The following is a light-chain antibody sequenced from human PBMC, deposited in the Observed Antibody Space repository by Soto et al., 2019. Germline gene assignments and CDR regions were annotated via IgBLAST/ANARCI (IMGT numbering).Light chain of an antibody. CDR3: SSYTSSNTPYV. CDR2: EVT. J-gene: IGLJ1*01. CDR1: SSDVGAYNF. V-gene: IGLV2-14*01. Sequence: QSALTQPASVCGSPGQSITISCTGSSSDVGAYNFVSWYQHHPVKAPKLILYEVTTHPSGVSSRFSGSKSGNTASLTISGLQADDEANYSCSSYTSSNTPYVFGTGTKVTVL.